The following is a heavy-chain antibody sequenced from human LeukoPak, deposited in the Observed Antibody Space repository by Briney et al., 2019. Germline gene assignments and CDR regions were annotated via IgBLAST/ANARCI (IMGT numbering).Heavy chain of an antibody. Sequence: PGGSLRLSCAASGFTFSSYAMSWVRQAPGKGLEWIGSIYYSGSTYYNPSLKSRVTISVDTSKNQFSLKLSSVTAADTAVYYCARHGVEWLVRFDYWGQGTLVTVSS. CDR2: IYYSGST. J-gene: IGHJ4*02. V-gene: IGHV4-39*01. CDR3: ARHGVEWLVRFDY. CDR1: GFTFSSYA. D-gene: IGHD6-19*01.